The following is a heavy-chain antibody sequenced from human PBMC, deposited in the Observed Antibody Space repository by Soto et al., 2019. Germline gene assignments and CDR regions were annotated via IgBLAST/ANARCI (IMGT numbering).Heavy chain of an antibody. CDR2: ISSSSSFI. CDR1: GFTFSSYS. Sequence: GGSLRLSCAASGFTFSSYSMNWVPQAPGKGLEWVSSISSSSSFIYYADSVKGRFTISRDNAKNSLYLQMNSLRAEDTAVYYCARDGYDSSGHYELFDYWGQGTLVTVSS. D-gene: IGHD3-22*01. CDR3: ARDGYDSSGHYELFDY. V-gene: IGHV3-21*01. J-gene: IGHJ4*02.